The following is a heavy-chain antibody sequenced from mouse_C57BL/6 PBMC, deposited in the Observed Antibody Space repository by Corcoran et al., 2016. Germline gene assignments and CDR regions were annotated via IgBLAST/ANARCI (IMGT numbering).Heavy chain of an antibody. CDR3: ARSRYGSSGDWPPNYAMDY. D-gene: IGHD1-1*01. Sequence: EVQLQQSVAELVRPGASVKLSCTASGFNIKNTYMHWVKQRPEQGLEWIGRIDPANGNTKYAPKFQGKATITADTSSNTAYLQLSSLTSEDTAIYYCARSRYGSSGDWPPNYAMDYWGQGTSVTVSS. V-gene: IGHV14-3*01. J-gene: IGHJ4*01. CDR1: GFNIKNTY. CDR2: IDPANGNT.